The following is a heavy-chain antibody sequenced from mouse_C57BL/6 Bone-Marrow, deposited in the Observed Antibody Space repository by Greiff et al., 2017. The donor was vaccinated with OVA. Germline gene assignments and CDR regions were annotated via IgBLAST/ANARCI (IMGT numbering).Heavy chain of an antibody. J-gene: IGHJ1*03. Sequence: VQLQQSGAELVRPWASVKLSCTASGFNIKDDYMHWVKQRPEQGLEWIGWIDPENGDTEYASKFQGKATITADTSSNTAYLQLSSLTSEDTAVYYCTTDGSRGGYFDVWGTGTTVTVSS. D-gene: IGHD1-1*01. V-gene: IGHV14-4*01. CDR2: IDPENGDT. CDR3: TTDGSRGGYFDV. CDR1: GFNIKDDY.